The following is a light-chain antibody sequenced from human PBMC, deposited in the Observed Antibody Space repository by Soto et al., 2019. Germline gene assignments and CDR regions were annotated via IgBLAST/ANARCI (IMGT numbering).Light chain of an antibody. CDR2: GTS. J-gene: IGKJ5*01. CDR1: HSVSSSS. Sequence: LKLSPGTLSLYPRERATLSCRSSHSVSSSSLAWYQRSPVQSPGLLICGTSSRATGIPDRFSRSGYGTDFTLTTSRLEPEDFAVYCCQRYGSSPLIPFGHGARLGI. V-gene: IGKV3-20*01. CDR3: QRYGSSPLIP.